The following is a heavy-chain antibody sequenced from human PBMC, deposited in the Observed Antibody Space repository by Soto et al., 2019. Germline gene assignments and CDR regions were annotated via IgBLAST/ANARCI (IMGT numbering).Heavy chain of an antibody. Sequence: GGSLRLSCAASGFTFSDYYMSWIRQAPGKGLEWVSYISGSSSYTNYADSVKGRFTISRDNAKNSLYLQMNSLRAEDTAVYYCARRPGYSSGWEFDYWGQGTLVTVSS. CDR1: GFTFSDYY. D-gene: IGHD6-19*01. CDR2: ISGSSSYT. CDR3: ARRPGYSSGWEFDY. J-gene: IGHJ4*02. V-gene: IGHV3-11*06.